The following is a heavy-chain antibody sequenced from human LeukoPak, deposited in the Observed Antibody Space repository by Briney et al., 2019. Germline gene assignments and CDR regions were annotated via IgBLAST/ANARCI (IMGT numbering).Heavy chain of an antibody. CDR2: IYPADSNN. D-gene: IGHD2-15*01. CDR3: ATGRYCTGGTCYSSLDF. V-gene: IGHV5-51*01. Sequence: EWMGIIYPADSNNRYSPSLQGQVTISVDKSISTAYLQWSSLKASDTAVYYCATGRYCTGGTCYSSLDFWGQGTLVTVCS. J-gene: IGHJ4*02.